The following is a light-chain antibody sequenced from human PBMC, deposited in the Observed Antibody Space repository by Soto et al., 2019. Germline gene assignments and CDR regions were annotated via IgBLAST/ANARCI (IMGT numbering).Light chain of an antibody. CDR1: QSVSSK. Sequence: ELVMTQSPATLSVSPGERATLSCRASQSVSSKLAWYQQKPGQSPRLLIYGASTRATGIPARFSGSGSGTEFTLTISSLQSEDFAVYYCQQYNNWPWTFGQGTKV. CDR2: GAS. CDR3: QQYNNWPWT. J-gene: IGKJ1*01. V-gene: IGKV3-15*01.